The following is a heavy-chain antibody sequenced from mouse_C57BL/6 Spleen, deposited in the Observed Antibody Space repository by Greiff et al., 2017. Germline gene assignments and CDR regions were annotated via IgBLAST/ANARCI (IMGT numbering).Heavy chain of an antibody. V-gene: IGHV8-12*01. D-gene: IGHD1-1*01. J-gene: IGHJ3*01. CDR3: ALWDYGSSYEFGY. Sequence: QVTLKESGPGILQSSQTLSLTCSFSGFSLSTSGMGVSWIRQPSGKVLVWLTHTYWNDDTRYNPSLKSRLTISKETSRNPVFLKTTSVDTADTATYYCALWDYGSSYEFGYWGQGALVTVAA. CDR2: TYWNDDT. CDR1: GFSLSTSGMG.